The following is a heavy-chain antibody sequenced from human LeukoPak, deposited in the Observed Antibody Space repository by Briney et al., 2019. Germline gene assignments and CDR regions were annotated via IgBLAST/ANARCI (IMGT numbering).Heavy chain of an antibody. J-gene: IGHJ4*02. CDR2: IYSGGTT. D-gene: IGHD5-18*01. CDR1: GFTVSTNC. V-gene: IGHV3-53*04. CDR3: ARVDTVMAYYFDL. Sequence: QPGGSLRLSCAASGFTVSTNCVTWVRQAPGKGLEWVSTIYSGGTTYYADSVMGRFTISRHNSRNTLYLQMNSLRAEDTAVYYCARVDTVMAYYFDLWGQGTLVTVSS.